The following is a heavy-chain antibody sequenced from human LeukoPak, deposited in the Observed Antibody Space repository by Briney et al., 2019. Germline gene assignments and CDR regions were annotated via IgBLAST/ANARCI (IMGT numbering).Heavy chain of an antibody. V-gene: IGHV3-48*03. D-gene: IGHD6-19*01. J-gene: IGHJ4*01. CDR2: IGSSGTTT. CDR3: ALLAVASDFDY. Sequence: PGGSLRLSCAVSGFPFSFYEMNWVRQAPGKGLEWVSNIGSSGTTTHYADSVKGRFSISRDNAKNSLYLRMNSLRVEDTAVYYCALLAVASDFDYWGHGALVTVSS. CDR1: GFPFSFYE.